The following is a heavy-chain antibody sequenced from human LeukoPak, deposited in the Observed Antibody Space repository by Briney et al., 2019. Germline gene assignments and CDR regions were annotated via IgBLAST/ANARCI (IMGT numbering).Heavy chain of an antibody. V-gene: IGHV5-51*01. D-gene: IGHD5-12*01. CDR3: ARPHPGLDVFDI. CDR2: IYPGDSNA. Sequence: GESLKISCKDSGYSFASYWIGWVRQRPGKGLEWMGIIYPGDSNARYSPSFQGQVTISADKSISTAYLQWSSLKASDTAMYYCARPHPGLDVFDIWGQGTMVTVSS. J-gene: IGHJ3*02. CDR1: GYSFASYW.